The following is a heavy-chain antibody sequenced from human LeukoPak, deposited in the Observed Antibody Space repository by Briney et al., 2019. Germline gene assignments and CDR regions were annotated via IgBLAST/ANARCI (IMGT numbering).Heavy chain of an antibody. V-gene: IGHV3-21*01. CDR1: GFTLSTYN. D-gene: IGHD3-10*01. J-gene: IGHJ4*02. CDR3: ARDRGSGRIDY. CDR2: ISTSSSYI. Sequence: PGGSLRLSCAASGFTLSTYNMTWVRQAPRKGLEWVSPISTSSSYIYYADSVKGRFTISRDNAKNSLYLQMNSLRAEDTAVYYCARDRGSGRIDYWGQGTLVTVSS.